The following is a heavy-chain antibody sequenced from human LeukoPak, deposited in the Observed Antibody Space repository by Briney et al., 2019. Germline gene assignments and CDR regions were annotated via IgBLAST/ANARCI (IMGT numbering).Heavy chain of an antibody. CDR2: IRSKAYGGTT. J-gene: IGHJ4*02. CDR1: GFTFGDYA. CDR3: TRDLQPVVPAADYYFDY. V-gene: IGHV3-49*04. Sequence: GRSLRLSCTASGFTFGDYAMSWVRQAPGKGLEWVGFIRSKAYGGTTEYAASVKGRFTISGDDSKSIAYLQMNSLKTEDTAVYYCTRDLQPVVPAADYYFDYWGQGTLVTVSS. D-gene: IGHD2-2*01.